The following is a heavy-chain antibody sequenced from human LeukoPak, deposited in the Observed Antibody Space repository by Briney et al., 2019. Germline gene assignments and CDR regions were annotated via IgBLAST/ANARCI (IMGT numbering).Heavy chain of an antibody. J-gene: IGHJ4*02. CDR3: AKSGHSYYQSPGDFA. D-gene: IGHD3-10*01. CDR2: IYYTGST. CDR1: GGSISSSSSY. V-gene: IGHV4-39*01. Sequence: SETLSLTCTVSGGSISSSSSYWGWIRQPPGKGLEWIATIYYTGSTNYNPSLKTRVTISLDTSRNQFALRLTSLTAADPAVYYCAKSGHSYYQSPGDFAWGQGTLVTVSS.